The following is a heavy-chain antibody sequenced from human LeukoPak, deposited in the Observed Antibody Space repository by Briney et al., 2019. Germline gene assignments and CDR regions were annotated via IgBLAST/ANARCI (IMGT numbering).Heavy chain of an antibody. Sequence: GGSLRLSCAASGFTFSSYGMHWVRQAPGKGLEWVAVMWYDGSNKYYADSVKGRFTISRDNSKNTLYLQMNSLRAEDTAVYYCAREGSRYYFDYWGQGTLVTVSS. D-gene: IGHD2-15*01. V-gene: IGHV3-33*01. CDR2: MWYDGSNK. CDR3: AREGSRYYFDY. CDR1: GFTFSSYG. J-gene: IGHJ4*02.